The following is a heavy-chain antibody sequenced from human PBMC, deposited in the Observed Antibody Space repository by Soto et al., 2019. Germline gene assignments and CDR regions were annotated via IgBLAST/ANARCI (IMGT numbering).Heavy chain of an antibody. J-gene: IGHJ5*01. D-gene: IGHD3-10*01. CDR1: GFSLSDNGGG. CDR2: VYWDDDK. CDR3: ARNFRGSGSYTGDRFDS. V-gene: IGHV2-5*02. Sequence: QITLKESGPTLVKPTQTLTLTCSFSGFSLSDNGGGVGWIRQPPGKALEFLALVYWDDDKRYSPSLKSRLTITQDTSKNQVVLTMTNMDPVDTATYYCARNFRGSGSYTGDRFDSWGQGTLVTVSS.